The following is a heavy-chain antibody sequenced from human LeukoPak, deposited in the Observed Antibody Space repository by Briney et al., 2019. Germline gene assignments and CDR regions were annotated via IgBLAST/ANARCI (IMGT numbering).Heavy chain of an antibody. J-gene: IGHJ6*03. CDR1: GGTFSSYA. CDR2: IVPIFGTA. D-gene: IGHD2-15*01. Sequence: SVKVSCKASGGTFSSYAISWVRQAPGQGLEWMGGIVPIFGTANYAQKFQGRVTITADESTSTAYMELSSLRSEDTAVYYCAREGGRGYCSGGSCYSPYYYYYMDVWGKGTTVTISS. CDR3: AREGGRGYCSGGSCYSPYYYYYMDV. V-gene: IGHV1-69*13.